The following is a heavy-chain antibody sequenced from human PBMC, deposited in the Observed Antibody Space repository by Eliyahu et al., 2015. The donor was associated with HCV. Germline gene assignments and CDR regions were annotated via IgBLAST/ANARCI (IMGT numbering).Heavy chain of an antibody. V-gene: IGHV1-8*01. D-gene: IGHD1-20*01. CDR3: ARAPSATITYNWNRRLNWFDP. CDR2: MNPNSGNT. J-gene: IGHJ5*02. CDR1: GYTFTSYD. Sequence: QVQLVQSGAEVKKPGASVKVSCKASGYTFTSYDINWVRQATGQGLEWMGWMNPNSGNTGYAQKFQGRVTMTRNTSISTAYMELSSLRSEDTAVYYCARAPSATITYNWNRRLNWFDPWGQGTLVTVSS.